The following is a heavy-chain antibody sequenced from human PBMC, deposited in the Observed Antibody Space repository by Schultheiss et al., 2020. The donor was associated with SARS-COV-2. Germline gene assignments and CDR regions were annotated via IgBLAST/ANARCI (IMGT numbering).Heavy chain of an antibody. CDR1: GGSFSGYY. CDR3: ARRDYDSSGYFDY. V-gene: IGHV4-34*01. Sequence: SQTLSLTCAVYGGSFSGYYWIWIRQPPGKGLEWIGEINHSGSTNYNPSLKSRVTISVDTSKNQFSLKLSSVTAADTAVYYCARRDYDSSGYFDYWGQGTLVTVSS. CDR2: INHSGST. D-gene: IGHD3-22*01. J-gene: IGHJ4*02.